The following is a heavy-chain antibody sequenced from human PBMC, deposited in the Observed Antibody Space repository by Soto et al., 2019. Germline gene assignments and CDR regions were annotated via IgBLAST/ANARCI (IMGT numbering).Heavy chain of an antibody. CDR1: GYTFTSYG. D-gene: IGHD6-13*01. CDR3: ARDRSIAAARQSYYYYYMDV. CDR2: ISAYNGNT. J-gene: IGHJ6*03. V-gene: IGHV1-18*01. Sequence: QVQLVQSGAEVKKPGASVKVSCKASGYTFTSYGISWVRQAPGQGLEWMGWISAYNGNTNYAQKLQGRVTMTTDTSTSTAYMELRSLRSDDTAVYYCARDRSIAAARQSYYYYYMDVWGKGTPVTVSS.